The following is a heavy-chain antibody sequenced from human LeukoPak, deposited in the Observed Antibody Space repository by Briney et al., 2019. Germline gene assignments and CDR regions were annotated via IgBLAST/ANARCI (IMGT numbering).Heavy chain of an antibody. D-gene: IGHD3-10*01. V-gene: IGHV4-59*01. CDR2: IYYSGST. CDR1: GGSISYYY. Sequence: PSETLSLTCTVSGGSISYYYWSWIRQPPGKGLEWIGYIYYSGSTNYNPSLKSRVTMSVDTSKNQFSLKLSSVTAADTAVYYCARIRVNAFDIWGQGTMVTVSS. J-gene: IGHJ3*02. CDR3: ARIRVNAFDI.